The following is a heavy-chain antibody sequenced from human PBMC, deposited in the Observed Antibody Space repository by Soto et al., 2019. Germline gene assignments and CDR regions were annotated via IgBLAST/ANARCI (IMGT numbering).Heavy chain of an antibody. D-gene: IGHD4-17*01. CDR3: ASASGDYLGLGGYVVDS. CDR1: GDSISSIKW. V-gene: IGHV4-4*02. Sequence: QVQLRESGPGVMKPSGTLSLTCTVSGDSISSIKWWSWVRQPPGERLEWIGEVFHSGTANYNPSLRGRRTFSVGTSKNEFSRELTSVTAADTAVYYCASASGDYLGLGGYVVDSWGQGTLVTVSS. J-gene: IGHJ4*02. CDR2: VFHSGTA.